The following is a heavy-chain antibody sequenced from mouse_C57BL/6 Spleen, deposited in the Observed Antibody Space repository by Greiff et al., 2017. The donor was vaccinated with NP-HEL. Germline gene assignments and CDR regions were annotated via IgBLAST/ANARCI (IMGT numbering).Heavy chain of an antibody. CDR1: GYTFTSYW. Sequence: QVQLQQPGAELVKPGASVKLSCKASGYTFTSYWMQWVKQRPGQGLEWIGEIDPSDSYTNYNQKFKGKATLTVDTSSSTAYMQLSSLTSEDSAVYYCAGRGCNYVFFDYWGQGTTLTVSS. J-gene: IGHJ2*01. V-gene: IGHV1-50*01. D-gene: IGHD2-1*01. CDR3: AGRGCNYVFFDY. CDR2: IDPSDSYT.